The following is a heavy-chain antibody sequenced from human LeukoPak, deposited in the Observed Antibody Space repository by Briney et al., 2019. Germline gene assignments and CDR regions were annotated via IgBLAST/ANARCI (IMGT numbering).Heavy chain of an antibody. J-gene: IGHJ4*02. CDR1: GGSFSSYY. D-gene: IGHD2/OR15-2a*01. Sequence: SETLSLTCAVYGGSFSSYYWSWIRQPPGKGLEWIGEINHSGSTNYNPSLKSRVTISVDTSKNQFSLKLSSVTAADTAVYYCARGIIGGVDFDYWGQGTLVTVSS. CDR3: ARGIIGGVDFDY. V-gene: IGHV4-34*01. CDR2: INHSGST.